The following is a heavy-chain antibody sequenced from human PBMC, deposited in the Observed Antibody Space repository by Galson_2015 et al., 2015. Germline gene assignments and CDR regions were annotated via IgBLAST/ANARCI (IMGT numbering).Heavy chain of an antibody. V-gene: IGHV3-23*01. Sequence: SLRLSCAASGFTFSSYAMSWVRQAPGKGLEWVSAISGSGGSTYYADSVKGRFTISRDNSKNTLYLQMNSLRAEDTAVYYCARQMLRFLEWLIPYYYYGMDVWGQGTTVTVSS. CDR1: GFTFSSYA. D-gene: IGHD3-3*01. J-gene: IGHJ6*02. CDR3: ARQMLRFLEWLIPYYYYGMDV. CDR2: ISGSGGST.